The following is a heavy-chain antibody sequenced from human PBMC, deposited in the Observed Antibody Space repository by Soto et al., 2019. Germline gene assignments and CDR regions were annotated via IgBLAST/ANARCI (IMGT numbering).Heavy chain of an antibody. CDR1: GYSFTSLD. J-gene: IGHJ4*02. Sequence: QVQLVQSGAEVREPGASVKVFGKASGYSFTSLDINWVRQTAGQGLEWMGWMQPSTGRTGYAQKYQGRVTMTRDTSINTAYMELTTLTSDDTAFYYCARGVSAGVDYWGQGTLVTVSS. CDR3: ARGVSAGVDY. V-gene: IGHV1-8*01. CDR2: MQPSTGRT. D-gene: IGHD6-19*01.